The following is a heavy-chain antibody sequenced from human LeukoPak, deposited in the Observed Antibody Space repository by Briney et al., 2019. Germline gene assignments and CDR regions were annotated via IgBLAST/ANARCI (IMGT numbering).Heavy chain of an antibody. Sequence: SETLSLTCTVSGDSISSSRYYWGWIRQPPGMGLEWIGNIFYSGDTNYNPSLKSRVTISVDTSKNQCSLNLRSVTASDTAVYYWVRHPDVGWNVDHWGRGTLVTVSS. V-gene: IGHV4-39*01. D-gene: IGHD1-1*01. CDR3: VRHPDVGWNVDH. CDR2: IFYSGDT. CDR1: GDSISSSRYY. J-gene: IGHJ4*02.